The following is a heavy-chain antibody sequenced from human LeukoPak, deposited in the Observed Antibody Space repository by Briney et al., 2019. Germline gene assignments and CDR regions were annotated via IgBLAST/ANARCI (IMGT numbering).Heavy chain of an antibody. V-gene: IGHV3-30*02. CDR2: IWYDGSNE. CDR3: AKEVTAAGGNFEY. CDR1: EFTFRTYG. J-gene: IGHJ4*02. Sequence: GGSLRLACVASEFTFRTYGMHWVRQVPGKGLEWVAVIWYDGSNEDYADSVKGRFTISRDNSKSTLYVQMNSLRVEDTAVYYCAKEVTAAGGNFEYWGQGTLVTVSS. D-gene: IGHD6-13*01.